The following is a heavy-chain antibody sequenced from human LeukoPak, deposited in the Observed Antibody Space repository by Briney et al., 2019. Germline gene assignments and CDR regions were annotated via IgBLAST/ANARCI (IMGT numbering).Heavy chain of an antibody. V-gene: IGHV1-69*05. CDR3: ARALDTAMVTQPYYYYYMDV. CDR1: GGTFSSYA. D-gene: IGHD5-18*01. Sequence: SVKVSCKASGGTFSSYAISWVRQAPGQGLEWMGGIIPIFGTANYAQKFQGRVTITTDESTSTAYMELSSLRSEDTAVFYCARALDTAMVTQPYYYYYMDVWGKGTTVTVSS. CDR2: IIPIFGTA. J-gene: IGHJ6*03.